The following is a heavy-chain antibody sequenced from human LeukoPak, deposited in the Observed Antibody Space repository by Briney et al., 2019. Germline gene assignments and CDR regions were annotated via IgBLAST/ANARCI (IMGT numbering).Heavy chain of an antibody. V-gene: IGHV4-4*07. CDR2: VFTSGIISGNT. Sequence: SETLSLTCTVSGGSISSYYWSWIRQPPGKGLEWIGRVFTSGIISGNTNYNPSLKSRVTMSVDTSKNQFSLKLSSVTAADTAVYYCARDHSDYDWFDPWGQGTLVTVSS. CDR1: GGSISSYY. CDR3: ARDHSDYDWFDP. D-gene: IGHD4-11*01. J-gene: IGHJ5*02.